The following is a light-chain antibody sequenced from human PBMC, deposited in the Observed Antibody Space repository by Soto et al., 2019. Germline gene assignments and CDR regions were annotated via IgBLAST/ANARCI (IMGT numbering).Light chain of an antibody. CDR2: ATS. CDR3: QNYNGALWT. CDR1: QAINNH. J-gene: IGKJ1*01. Sequence: DIQMTQSPSSLSASVGDRVTFSCRASQAINNHLAWYQQKPGKVPKLLIYATSTLKSGVPSWFSGSGSGTDFTLTISSLQPEDVATYFCQNYNGALWTFGQGTKVEIK. V-gene: IGKV1-27*01.